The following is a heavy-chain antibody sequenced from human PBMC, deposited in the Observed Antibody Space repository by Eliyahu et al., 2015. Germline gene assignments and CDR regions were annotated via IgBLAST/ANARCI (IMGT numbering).Heavy chain of an antibody. J-gene: IGHJ4*02. CDR1: GXTSPSYY. Sequence: QVQLVQSGAEVKKPGASVKVSCXASGXTSPSYYMHWVRQAPGQGLEWMGIINPSGGSTSYAQKFQGRVTMTRDTSTSTVYMELSSLRSEDTAVYYCARGGYGDSGHFDYWGQGTLVTVSS. D-gene: IGHD4-17*01. CDR2: INPSGGST. V-gene: IGHV1-46*03. CDR3: ARGGYGDSGHFDY.